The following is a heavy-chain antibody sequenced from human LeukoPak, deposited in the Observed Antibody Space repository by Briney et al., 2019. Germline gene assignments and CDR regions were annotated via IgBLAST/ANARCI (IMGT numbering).Heavy chain of an antibody. D-gene: IGHD2-21*01. Sequence: RGSLRLSCTASGFTFSRYAMHWVRQAPGKGLEYVSAISANGGTTYYANSVKDRFTISRDNSKNTLYLQMGSLRADDMAVYYCARYWIPVIGPGLACDQWGQGIRVTVAS. CDR3: ARYWIPVIGPGLACDQ. CDR1: GFTFSRYA. CDR2: ISANGGTT. J-gene: IGHJ4*02. V-gene: IGHV3-64*01.